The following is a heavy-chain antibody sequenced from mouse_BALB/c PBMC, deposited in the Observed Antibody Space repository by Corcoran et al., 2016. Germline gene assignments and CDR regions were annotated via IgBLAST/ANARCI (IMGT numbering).Heavy chain of an antibody. V-gene: IGHV1S136*01. D-gene: IGHD1-1*01. CDR3: ARFYYYGSRFDY. CDR1: GYTFTSYV. Sequence: EVQLQQSGPELVKPGASVKMSCKASGYTFTSYVMHWVKQKPGQGIELIGYINPYNDGTKYNEKFKGKATLTSDKSSSTAYMELSSLTSEDSAVYYCARFYYYGSRFDYWGQGTTLTVSS. J-gene: IGHJ2*01. CDR2: INPYNDGT.